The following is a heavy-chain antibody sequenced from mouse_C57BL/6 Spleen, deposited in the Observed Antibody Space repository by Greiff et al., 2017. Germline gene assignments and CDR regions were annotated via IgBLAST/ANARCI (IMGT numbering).Heavy chain of an antibody. CDR1: GYTFTDYY. Sequence: EVQLQQSGPELVKPGASVKISCKASGYTFTDYYMNWVKQSHGKSLEWIGDINPNNGGTSYNQKFKGKATLTVEKSSSTAYMELRSLTSEDSAVYYCAREGNYGSRGDYWGQGTTLTVSS. CDR3: AREGNYGSRGDY. CDR2: INPNNGGT. D-gene: IGHD1-1*01. V-gene: IGHV1-26*01. J-gene: IGHJ2*01.